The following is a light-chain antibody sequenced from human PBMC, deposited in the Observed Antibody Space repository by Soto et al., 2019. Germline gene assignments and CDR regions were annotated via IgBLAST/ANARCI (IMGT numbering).Light chain of an antibody. CDR2: GAS. Sequence: EIVMTQSPATLSVSPGERATLSCRASQSVSSNLAWYQQKPGQAPRLLIYGASTRATGIPARFSGSGSGTEFTLTISSLQSEAFAVYYCQQYNNWPPATFGQGTKVDTK. CDR3: QQYNNWPPAT. V-gene: IGKV3-15*01. CDR1: QSVSSN. J-gene: IGKJ1*01.